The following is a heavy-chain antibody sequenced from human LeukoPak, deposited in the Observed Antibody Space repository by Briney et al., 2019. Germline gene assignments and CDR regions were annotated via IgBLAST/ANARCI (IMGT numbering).Heavy chain of an antibody. CDR2: INPNSGGT. V-gene: IGHV1-2*02. CDR1: GYTFTGYY. D-gene: IGHD6-19*01. Sequence: ASVKVSCKASGYTFTGYYMHWVRQAPGQGLEWMGWINPNSGGTNYAQKFQGRVTMTRDTSISTAYMELSRLRSDDTAVYYCARGPRWDSSGWYQRSYWGQGTLVTVSS. J-gene: IGHJ4*02. CDR3: ARGPRWDSSGWYQRSY.